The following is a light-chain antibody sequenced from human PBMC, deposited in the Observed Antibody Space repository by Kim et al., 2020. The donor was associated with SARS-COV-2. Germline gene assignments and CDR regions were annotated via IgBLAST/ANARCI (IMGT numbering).Light chain of an antibody. CDR3: QQTYSASRT. J-gene: IGKJ1*01. V-gene: IGKV1-39*01. CDR1: QDISRY. Sequence: DIQMTQSPSSLSASVGDRVTITCRESQDISRYLKWYQQKPGKAPKLLIYTASSLQSGVPSRFTGSGSETDFTLTISSLQPEDFATYYCQQTYSASRTFGQGTKVDIK. CDR2: TAS.